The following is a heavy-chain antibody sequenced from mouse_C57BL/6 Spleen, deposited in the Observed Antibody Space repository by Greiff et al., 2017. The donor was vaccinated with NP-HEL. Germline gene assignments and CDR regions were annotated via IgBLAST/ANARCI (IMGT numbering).Heavy chain of an antibody. CDR1: GYAFTNYL. J-gene: IGHJ4*01. Sequence: QVQLQQSGAELVRPGTSVKVSCKASGYAFTNYLIEWVKQRPGQGLEWIGVINPGSGGTNYNEKFKGKATLTADKSSSTAYMQLSSLTSEDSAVYFCARDITTVARGAKDCWGQGTSVTVSS. D-gene: IGHD1-1*01. CDR2: INPGSGGT. V-gene: IGHV1-54*01. CDR3: ARDITTVARGAKDC.